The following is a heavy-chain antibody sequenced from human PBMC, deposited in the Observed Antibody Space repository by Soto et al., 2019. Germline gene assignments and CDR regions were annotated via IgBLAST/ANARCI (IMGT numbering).Heavy chain of an antibody. Sequence: EVQLVESGGGLVQPGGSLRLSCAASGFTFSSYWMSWVRQAPGKGLEWVANIKQDGSEKYYVDSVKGRFTISRDNSKNTLYLQMSSLRAEDSAVYYCARGSRDSYPGSRIFDLWGRGTRVTVSS. CDR1: GFTFSSYW. J-gene: IGHJ4*02. V-gene: IGHV3-7*03. D-gene: IGHD3-10*01. CDR2: IKQDGSEK. CDR3: ARGSRDSYPGSRIFDL.